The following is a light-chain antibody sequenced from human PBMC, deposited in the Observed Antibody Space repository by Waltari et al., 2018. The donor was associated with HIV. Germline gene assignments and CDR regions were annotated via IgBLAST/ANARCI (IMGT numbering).Light chain of an antibody. CDR3: SSYTSSSTSHV. Sequence: QSALTQPASVSGSPGQSLTISCTGTSSDVGGYNYVSWYQQHPGKAPKLMIYEVSNRPSGVSNRFSGSKSGNTASLTISGLQAEDEADYYCSSYTSSSTSHVFGTGTKVTVL. J-gene: IGLJ1*01. CDR1: SSDVGGYNY. V-gene: IGLV2-14*01. CDR2: EVS.